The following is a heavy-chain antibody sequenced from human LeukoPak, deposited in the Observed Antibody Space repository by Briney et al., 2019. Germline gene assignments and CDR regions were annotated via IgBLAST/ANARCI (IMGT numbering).Heavy chain of an antibody. D-gene: IGHD1-1*01. CDR1: GFSFNGYA. Sequence: GGSLRLSCAASGFSFNGYAMSWVRQAPGKGLEWVSSISGSGASTFYVDSVKGRFILSKDSFTNTLLLQMNSLRGEDTAVYYCAKGSRGYTHYYLDSWGQGTHVSVSS. V-gene: IGHV3-23*01. CDR3: AKGSRGYTHYYLDS. J-gene: IGHJ4*02. CDR2: ISGSGAST.